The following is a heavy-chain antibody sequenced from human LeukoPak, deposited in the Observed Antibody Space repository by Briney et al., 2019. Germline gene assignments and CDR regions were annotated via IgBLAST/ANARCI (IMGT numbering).Heavy chain of an antibody. V-gene: IGHV3-23*01. CDR3: AKDMYYDSSGPVFDY. Sequence: GGSLRLSCAASGFIFTNYAMSWVRQAPGKGLEWISAASGSDTGTYHADSARGRFTISRDTSKNTLYLQMNSPRAEDTAVYYCAKDMYYDSSGPVFDYWGQGTLVTVSS. J-gene: IGHJ4*02. D-gene: IGHD3-22*01. CDR2: ASGSDTGT. CDR1: GFIFTNYA.